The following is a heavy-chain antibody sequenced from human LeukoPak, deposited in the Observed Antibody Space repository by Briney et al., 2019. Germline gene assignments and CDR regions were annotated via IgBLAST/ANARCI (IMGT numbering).Heavy chain of an antibody. CDR2: IYYSGST. D-gene: IGHD6-19*01. CDR3: ARGSGYSSGWYGGDYFDY. Sequence: SETLSLTCTVSGYSISSGYYWGWIRQPPGKGLEWIGYIYYSGSTNYNPSLKSRVTISVDTSKNQFSLKLSSVTAADTAVYYCARGSGYSSGWYGGDYFDYWGQGTLVTVSS. J-gene: IGHJ4*02. CDR1: GYSISSGYY. V-gene: IGHV4-61*01.